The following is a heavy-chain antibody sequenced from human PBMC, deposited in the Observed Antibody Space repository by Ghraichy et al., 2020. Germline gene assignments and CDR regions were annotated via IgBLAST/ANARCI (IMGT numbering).Heavy chain of an antibody. Sequence: GGSLRLSCAASGFTFDDYAMHWVRQAPGKGLEWVALISGDGGSTYYADSVKGRFTISRDNSKNSLYLQMNSLRPEDTALYYCAKEMVGFGYDAFDIWGQGTMVPVSS. CDR2: ISGDGGST. V-gene: IGHV3-43*02. CDR1: GFTFDDYA. J-gene: IGHJ3*02. D-gene: IGHD2-8*01. CDR3: AKEMVGFGYDAFDI.